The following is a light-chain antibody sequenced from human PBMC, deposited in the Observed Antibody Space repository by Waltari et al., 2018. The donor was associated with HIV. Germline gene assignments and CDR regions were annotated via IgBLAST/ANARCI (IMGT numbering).Light chain of an antibody. J-gene: IGLJ3*02. CDR1: TSNIETQW. CDR2: RNY. Sequence: QSVLTQPPSASGTPGQTVTISCSGSTSNIETQWVYWYQQLPGTAPKLLIYRNYKRPSGVPERFSVSKSGASASLVISCLRSEDEADYYCEAWDSTLKETLFGGGTKLTVL. CDR3: EAWDSTLKETL. V-gene: IGLV1-47*01.